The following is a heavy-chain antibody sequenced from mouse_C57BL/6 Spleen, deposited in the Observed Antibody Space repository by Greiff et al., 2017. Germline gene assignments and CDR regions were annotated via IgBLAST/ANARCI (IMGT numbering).Heavy chain of an antibody. D-gene: IGHD2-1*01. CDR1: GYTFTDYY. J-gene: IGHJ4*01. V-gene: IGHV1-26*01. CDR2: INPNNGGT. Sequence: EVKLQQSGPELVKPGASVKISCKASGYTFTDYYMNWVKQSHGKSLEWIGDINPNNGGTSYNQKFKGKATLTVDKSSSTAYMELRSLTSEDSAVYYCARGRENYGNYEAMDYWGQGTSVTVSS. CDR3: ARGRENYGNYEAMDY.